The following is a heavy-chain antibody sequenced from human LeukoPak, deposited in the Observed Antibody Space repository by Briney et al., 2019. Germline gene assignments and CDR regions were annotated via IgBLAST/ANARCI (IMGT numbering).Heavy chain of an antibody. CDR2: ISWDGGNT. D-gene: IGHD1-26*01. J-gene: IGHJ3*01. Sequence: QSGGSLRVSCAASGFTFEDYAMHWVRQAPGKGLEWVCLISWDGGNTYCADSVKGRFTISRDNSENSLYLQMNSLRAEDTALYYCAKDRDSSGNDAFDVWGHGTMVTVSS. CDR1: GFTFEDYA. CDR3: AKDRDSSGNDAFDV. V-gene: IGHV3-43D*03.